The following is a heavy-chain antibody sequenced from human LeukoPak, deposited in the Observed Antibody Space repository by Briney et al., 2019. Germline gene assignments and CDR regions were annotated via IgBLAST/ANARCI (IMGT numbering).Heavy chain of an antibody. Sequence: KPSETLSLTCTVSGGSISNGGYYWSWIRQHPEKGLEWLGHIYYSGNAYYNPSLKSRVFISIDTSKNEFSLNLTSVTAADTAVYYSAGVDHYVDPWGQGTLVTVSS. CDR3: AGVDHYVDP. CDR1: GGSISNGGYY. V-gene: IGHV4-31*03. CDR2: IYYSGNA. D-gene: IGHD4-17*01. J-gene: IGHJ5*02.